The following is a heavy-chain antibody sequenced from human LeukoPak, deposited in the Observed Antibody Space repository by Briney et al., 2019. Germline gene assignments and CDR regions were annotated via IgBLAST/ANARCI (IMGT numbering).Heavy chain of an antibody. CDR3: AKESMYSSSWYPIFDY. Sequence: GGSLRLSCAASGFTFSNYAMSWVRQAPGKGLEWVSAISGSGGSTYYVDSVKGRFTISRDNSKNTLYLQMNSLRAEDTAVYYCAKESMYSSSWYPIFDYWGQGTLVTVSS. V-gene: IGHV3-23*01. CDR2: ISGSGGST. D-gene: IGHD6-13*01. J-gene: IGHJ4*02. CDR1: GFTFSNYA.